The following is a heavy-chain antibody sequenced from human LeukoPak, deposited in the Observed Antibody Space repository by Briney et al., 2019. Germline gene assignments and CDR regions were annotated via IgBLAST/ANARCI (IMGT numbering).Heavy chain of an antibody. J-gene: IGHJ2*01. D-gene: IGHD3-10*01. CDR1: GFTFSSYA. Sequence: TGGSLRLSCAASGFTFSSYAMSWVRQAPGKGLEWVSAISGSGGSTYYADSVKGRFTISRDNSKNTLYLQMNSLRAEDTAVYYCAKVPSLRVVVSNWYFDLWGRGTLVTVSS. V-gene: IGHV3-23*01. CDR2: ISGSGGST. CDR3: AKVPSLRVVVSNWYFDL.